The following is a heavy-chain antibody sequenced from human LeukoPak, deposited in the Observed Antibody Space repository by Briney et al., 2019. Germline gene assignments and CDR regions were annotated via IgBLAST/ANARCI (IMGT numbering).Heavy chain of an antibody. V-gene: IGHV6-1*01. CDR3: ARSGGTAIGNYERATFDY. Sequence: SQTLSLTCDISGDSVSSNSAAWNWIRQSPSRGLEWLGRTFYRSKWYNEYEVSLKSRLTINADTSKNHFSLQLNSVTPEDTAVYYCARSGGTAIGNYERATFDYWGQGTTVTVSS. D-gene: IGHD1-7*01. CDR2: TFYRSKWYN. J-gene: IGHJ4*02. CDR1: GDSVSSNSAA.